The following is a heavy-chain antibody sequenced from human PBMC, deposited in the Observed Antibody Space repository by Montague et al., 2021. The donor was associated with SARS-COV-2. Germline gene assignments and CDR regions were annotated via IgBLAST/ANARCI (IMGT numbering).Heavy chain of an antibody. CDR1: GYRFTSFG. CDR2: ISTYNGLT. V-gene: IGHV1-18*01. D-gene: IGHD3-3*01. Sequence: SMKVSCKASGYRFTSFGLAWVRQAPGQGPEWMGWISTYNGLTRYAQKFQGKVTMTRDTSTATGYIDLKYLVPDDTAMYYCVRAAGHDFWSDYYLNWLDPWGQGTLITVSS. J-gene: IGHJ5*02. CDR3: VRAAGHDFWSDYYLNWLDP.